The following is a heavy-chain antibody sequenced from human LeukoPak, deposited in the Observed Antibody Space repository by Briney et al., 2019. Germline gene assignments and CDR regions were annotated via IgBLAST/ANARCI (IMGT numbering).Heavy chain of an antibody. J-gene: IGHJ4*02. CDR3: ARVISVAAAAFAY. CDR2: INPNSGGT. V-gene: IGHV1-2*02. CDR1: GYTFTGYY. Sequence: ASVKISCKASGYTFTGYYMHWVRQAPGQGLEWMGWINPNSGGTNYAQKFQGRVTMTRDTSISTAYMELSRLRADDTALYYCARVISVAAAAFAYWGQAPLVTVSS. D-gene: IGHD6-13*01.